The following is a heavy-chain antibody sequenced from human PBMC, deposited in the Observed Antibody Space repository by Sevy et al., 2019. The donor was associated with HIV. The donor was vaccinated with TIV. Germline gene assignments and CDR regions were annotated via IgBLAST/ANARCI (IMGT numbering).Heavy chain of an antibody. D-gene: IGHD2-8*01. V-gene: IGHV3-33*01. J-gene: IGHJ4*02. CDR3: ARDPRMYGDYLLAYFDY. CDR2: IGYDGSNK. Sequence: GGSLRLSCAASGFTPSTYGMHWVRQAPGKGLEWVAVIGYDGSNKYYADSVKGRFTISRDNSKNILFLQMDSLRAEDTAVYYCARDPRMYGDYLLAYFDYWVQGTLVTVSS. CDR1: GFTPSTYG.